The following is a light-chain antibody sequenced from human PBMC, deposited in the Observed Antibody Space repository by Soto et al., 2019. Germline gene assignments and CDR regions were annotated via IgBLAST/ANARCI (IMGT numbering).Light chain of an antibody. CDR2: DVK. CDR3: SSYAGTNNFDV. CDR1: SSDIGGYNY. V-gene: IGLV2-8*01. Sequence: QSALTQPPSASGSPGQSVTISCTGTSSDIGGYNYVSWYQQHPGKAPKLIIYDVKKRPSGIPDRLSGSKSGNTASLTVSGLQAEDEADYYCSSYAGTNNFDVFGNGTKVTVL. J-gene: IGLJ1*01.